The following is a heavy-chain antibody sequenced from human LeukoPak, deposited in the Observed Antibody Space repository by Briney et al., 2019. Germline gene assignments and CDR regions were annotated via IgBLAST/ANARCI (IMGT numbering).Heavy chain of an antibody. CDR3: AKHIIVVVPAAMRGFDY. Sequence: PGGSLRLSCAASGFTFSSYAMSWVRQAPEKGLEWVSAISGSGGSTYYADSVKGRFTISRDNSKNTLYLQMNSLRAEDTAVYYCAKHIIVVVPAAMRGFDYWGQGTLVTVSS. CDR2: ISGSGGST. J-gene: IGHJ4*02. V-gene: IGHV3-23*01. CDR1: GFTFSSYA. D-gene: IGHD2-2*01.